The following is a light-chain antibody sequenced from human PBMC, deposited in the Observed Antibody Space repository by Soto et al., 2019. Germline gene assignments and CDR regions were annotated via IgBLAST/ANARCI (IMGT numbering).Light chain of an antibody. CDR3: QSYDSSLSGYV. CDR2: ENN. CDR1: SSNIGAGYE. V-gene: IGLV1-40*01. J-gene: IGLJ1*01. Sequence: QSVLTQPPSVSEAPGQRVTISCTGSSSNIGAGYEAHWYQQVPGTAPKLLIYENNNRPSGVPDRFSGSKSGTSASLAITGLXXXXXXEYYCQSYDSSLSGYVFGTGTKL.